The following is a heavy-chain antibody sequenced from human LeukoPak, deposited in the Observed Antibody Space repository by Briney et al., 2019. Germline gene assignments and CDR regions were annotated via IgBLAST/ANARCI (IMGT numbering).Heavy chain of an antibody. CDR2: IWYDGSQR. CDR3: AIENFDSGGPGSGSPAFDI. V-gene: IGHV3-30*02. J-gene: IGHJ3*02. Sequence: GGSLRLSCAASEFSFSKYGLHWVRQAPGKGLQWVAMIWYDGSQRYYVDSVKGRFTISRDSSKNTMFLQMNSLTDEDTAVYYCAIENFDSGGPGSGSPAFDIWGQGTMVSVSS. CDR1: EFSFSKYG. D-gene: IGHD3-22*01.